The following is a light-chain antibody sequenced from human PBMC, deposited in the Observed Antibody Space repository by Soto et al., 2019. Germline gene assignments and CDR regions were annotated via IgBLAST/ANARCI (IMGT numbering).Light chain of an antibody. CDR2: DAS. CDR3: QQRSNWPPLT. J-gene: IGKJ4*01. V-gene: IGKV3-11*01. Sequence: EIVLTQSPATLSLSPGERATLSCRASQSVSAYLAWYQKKPGQPPRLLIFDASNRAPGIPARFSGTGSGTDFNLTISSLEPEDFAVYYCQQRSNWPPLTFGGGPKVEIK. CDR1: QSVSAY.